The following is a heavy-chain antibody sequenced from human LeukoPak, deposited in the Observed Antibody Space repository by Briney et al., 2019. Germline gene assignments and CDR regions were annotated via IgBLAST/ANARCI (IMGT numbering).Heavy chain of an antibody. CDR1: GFTVSSNY. CDR2: IYSGGST. J-gene: IGHJ4*02. D-gene: IGHD6-13*01. V-gene: IGHV3-53*01. Sequence: GGSLRLSCAASGFTVSSNYMSWVRQAPGKGLEWVSVIYSGGSTYYADSVKGRFTISRDNSKNTLYLQMNSLRAEDTAVYYCARVRQQLAHFDYWGQGTLVTVSS. CDR3: ARVRQQLAHFDY.